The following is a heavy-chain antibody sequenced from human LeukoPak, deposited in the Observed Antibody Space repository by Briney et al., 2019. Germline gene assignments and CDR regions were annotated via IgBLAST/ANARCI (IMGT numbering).Heavy chain of an antibody. CDR1: GFTFSSYG. Sequence: PGRSLRLSCAASGFTFSSYGMPRVRQAPGKGLEWVAVISYDGSNKYYADFVKGRFTISRDNSKNTLYLQMNSLRAEDTAVYYCAKDYYDSSGYYFDYWGQGTLVTVSS. J-gene: IGHJ4*02. CDR2: ISYDGSNK. CDR3: AKDYYDSSGYYFDY. D-gene: IGHD3-22*01. V-gene: IGHV3-30*18.